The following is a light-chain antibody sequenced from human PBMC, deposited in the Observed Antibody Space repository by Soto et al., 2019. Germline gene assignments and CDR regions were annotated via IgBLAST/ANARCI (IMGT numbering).Light chain of an antibody. CDR2: TDN. Sequence: QSLLTQPPSSSGTPWPRVTISCSGSSPNIGSNTVTWYQQLPGTAPKLLIYTDNQRPAGVPYRFSGSKSGTSASLAISGLQSEDEADYDCAAWDDSLNGYVFGTGTKVTVL. V-gene: IGLV1-44*01. CDR1: SPNIGSNT. CDR3: AAWDDSLNGYV. J-gene: IGLJ1*01.